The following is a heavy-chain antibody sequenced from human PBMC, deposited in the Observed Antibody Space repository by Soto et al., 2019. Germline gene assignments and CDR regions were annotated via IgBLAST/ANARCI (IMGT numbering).Heavy chain of an antibody. D-gene: IGHD3-3*01. V-gene: IGHV4-4*07. Sequence: ETLSITCTVSGGSISNYYCNWIRQPAGKGLEWIGRIDTSGSTNYNPSLKSRVTMSVDTSKQEFSLKLSSVTAADTALYYCARGGQDFWSGPFDYWGRGALVTVSS. J-gene: IGHJ4*02. CDR1: GGSISNYY. CDR2: IDTSGST. CDR3: ARGGQDFWSGPFDY.